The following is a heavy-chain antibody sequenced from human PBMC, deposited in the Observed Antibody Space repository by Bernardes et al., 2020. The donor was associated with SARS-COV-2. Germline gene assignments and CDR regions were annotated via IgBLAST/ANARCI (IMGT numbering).Heavy chain of an antibody. CDR3: ASTRCSSTSCHYYYGMDV. CDR2: ISSSGSTI. V-gene: IGHV3-48*03. D-gene: IGHD2-2*01. CDR1: GFTFSSYE. J-gene: IGHJ6*02. Sequence: GGSLRLSCAASGFTFSSYEMNWVRQAPGKGLEWVSYISSSGSTIYYADSVKGRFTISRDNAKNSLYLQMNSLRAEDTAVYYCASTRCSSTSCHYYYGMDVWGQGTTVTVSS.